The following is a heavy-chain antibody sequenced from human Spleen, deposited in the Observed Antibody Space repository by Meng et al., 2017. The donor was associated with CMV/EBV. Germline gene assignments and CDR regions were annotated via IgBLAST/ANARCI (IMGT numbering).Heavy chain of an antibody. D-gene: IGHD1-26*01. CDR2: ISIGGGST. CDR1: EFTFSNAW. V-gene: IGHV3-23*01. J-gene: IGHJ4*02. Sequence: GESLKISCATSEFTFSNAWMSWVRQAPGKGLEWVSSISIGGGSTYYTDSVKGRFSISRDNSKNTFYLQMNSLGDEDTAVYYCAKGRKWELPLESWGQGTLVTVSS. CDR3: AKGRKWELPLES.